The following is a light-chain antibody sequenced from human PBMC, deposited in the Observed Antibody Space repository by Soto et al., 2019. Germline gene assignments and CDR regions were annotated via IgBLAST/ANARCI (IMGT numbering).Light chain of an antibody. V-gene: IGKV1-39*01. Sequence: DIQMTQSPSSLSASVGDRVTITCRASQSISTYLNWYQEKPGKAPKLLIYAASILQSGVPSRFSGSGSGTDFTLTISSLQPEYFATYYCQQSYSTPPLTFGQGTRLEIK. CDR3: QQSYSTPPLT. CDR2: AAS. J-gene: IGKJ5*01. CDR1: QSISTY.